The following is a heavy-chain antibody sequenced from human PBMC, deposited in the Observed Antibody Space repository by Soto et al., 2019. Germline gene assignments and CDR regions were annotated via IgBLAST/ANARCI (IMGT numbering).Heavy chain of an antibody. CDR1: GYTFTSYG. D-gene: IGHD2-15*01. CDR2: ISAYNGNT. Sequence: QVQLVQSGAEVKKPGASVKVSCKASGYTFTSYGISWVRQAPGQGLEWMGWISAYNGNTNYAQKLQGRVTMTTDTSTSRAYMELRSLRSDDTAVYYCARDRNVYCSGGSCYPDYYGMDVWGQGTTVTVSS. CDR3: ARDRNVYCSGGSCYPDYYGMDV. J-gene: IGHJ6*02. V-gene: IGHV1-18*01.